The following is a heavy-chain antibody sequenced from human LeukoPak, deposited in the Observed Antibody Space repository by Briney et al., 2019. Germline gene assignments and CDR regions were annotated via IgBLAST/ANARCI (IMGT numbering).Heavy chain of an antibody. V-gene: IGHV3-74*01. Sequence: GGSLRLSCTTSGFTFSAYWMHWVRQAPGKGPVWVSRINNDGTTTTYADSVKGRFTISRDNAKNSLYLQMNSLRAEDTAVYYCARAPTYSSSWYNYWGQGTLVTVSS. CDR2: INNDGTTT. CDR3: ARAPTYSSSWYNY. J-gene: IGHJ4*02. CDR1: GFTFSAYW. D-gene: IGHD6-13*01.